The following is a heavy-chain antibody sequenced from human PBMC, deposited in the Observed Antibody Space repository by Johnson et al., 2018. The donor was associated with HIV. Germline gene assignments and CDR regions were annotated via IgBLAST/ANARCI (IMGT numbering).Heavy chain of an antibody. J-gene: IGHJ3*02. D-gene: IGHD6-13*01. CDR3: ARGIGARVAFDI. CDR2: IYSGGST. CDR1: GFNVSGNY. V-gene: IGHV3-66*01. Sequence: VQLVESGGGLVQPGGSLRLSCVASGFNVSGNYMSWVRQAPGRGLEWVSVIYSGGSTYYADSVKGRFTISRDNSKNSLYLQMNSLRAEDTAVYYCARGIGARVAFDIGGQGTMVTVSS.